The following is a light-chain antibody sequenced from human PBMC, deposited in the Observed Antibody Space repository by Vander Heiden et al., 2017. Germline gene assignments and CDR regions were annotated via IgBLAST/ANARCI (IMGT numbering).Light chain of an antibody. J-gene: IGLJ2*01. CDR2: SNN. V-gene: IGLV1-44*01. CDR1: SSNIGSNT. CDR3: AAWDDSLNGVV. Sequence: QSLLTQPPSASGPPGQRFTISCSGSSSNIGSNTVNWYQQLPGTAPKLLIYSNNQRPSGVPDRFSGSKSGTSASLAISGLQSEDEADYYCAAWDDSLNGVVFGGGTKLTVL.